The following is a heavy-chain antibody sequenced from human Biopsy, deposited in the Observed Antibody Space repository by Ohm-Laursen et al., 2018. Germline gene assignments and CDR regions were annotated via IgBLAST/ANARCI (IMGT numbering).Heavy chain of an antibody. CDR2: IWYDGSSE. V-gene: IGHV3-33*01. J-gene: IGHJ4*02. D-gene: IGHD2-15*01. CDR1: GFTFSVYA. Sequence: SLRLSCAASGFTFSVYAMHWVRQAPGKGLEWVAIIWYDGSSEYYPDSVKGRFTISRDNAKNSLYLQMNSLRAEDTAVYYCARAYPPPGRRLVVVAGDFDCWGQGTRVTVSS. CDR3: ARAYPPPGRRLVVVAGDFDC.